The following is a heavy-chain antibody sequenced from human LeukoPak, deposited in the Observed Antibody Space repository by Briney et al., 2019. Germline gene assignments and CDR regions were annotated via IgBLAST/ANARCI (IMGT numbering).Heavy chain of an antibody. V-gene: IGHV1-24*01. CDR3: ATHCSGGSCYPDAFDI. D-gene: IGHD2-15*01. CDR1: GYTLTELS. Sequence: ASVKVSCKVSGYTLTELSMRWVRQAPGKGLEWMGGFDPEDGETIYAQKFQGRVTMTEDTSTDTAYMELSSLRSEDTAVYYCATHCSGGSCYPDAFDIWGQGTMVTVSS. CDR2: FDPEDGET. J-gene: IGHJ3*02.